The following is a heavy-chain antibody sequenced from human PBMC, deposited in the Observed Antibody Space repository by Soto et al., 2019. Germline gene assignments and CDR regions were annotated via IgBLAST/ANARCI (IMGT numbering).Heavy chain of an antibody. CDR1: GYTFTTYA. CDR2: INAGGGST. J-gene: IGHJ4*02. D-gene: IGHD3-22*01. V-gene: IGHV1-3*01. Sequence: ASVKVSCKASGYTFTTYAMQWVRQAPGQSLEWMGWINAGGGSTRYAQKFQGRVTMTRDTSTSTVYMELSSLRSEDTAVYYCARTYDSSGYPDYWGQGTLVTVSS. CDR3: ARTYDSSGYPDY.